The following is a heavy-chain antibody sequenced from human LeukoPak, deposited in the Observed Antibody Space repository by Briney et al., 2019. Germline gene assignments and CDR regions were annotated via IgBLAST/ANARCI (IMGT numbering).Heavy chain of an antibody. J-gene: IGHJ4*02. D-gene: IGHD1-26*01. V-gene: IGHV4-4*02. CDR1: GGSILTTNW. Sequence: SGTLSLTCAVSGGSILTTNWWSWVRQPPGKGLEWIGEVHLSGASNYNPSLKSRVNMSIDKSKNQLSLELTSVTAADTAIYYCTRESGTFSPFGFWGQGTLVTVSS. CDR2: VHLSGAS. CDR3: TRESGTFSPFGF.